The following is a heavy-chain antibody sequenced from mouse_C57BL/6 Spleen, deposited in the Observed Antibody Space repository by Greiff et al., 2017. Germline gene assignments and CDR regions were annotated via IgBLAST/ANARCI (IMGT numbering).Heavy chain of an antibody. CDR1: GYTFTSYW. Sequence: QVQLQQPGAELVRPGTSVKLSCKASGYTFTSYWMHWVKQRPGQGLEWIGVIDPSDSYTNYNQKFKGKATLTVDTSSSTAYMQLSSLTSEDSAVYYCARRGSSYLDGWGQGTTLTVSS. D-gene: IGHD1-1*01. V-gene: IGHV1-59*01. J-gene: IGHJ2*01. CDR3: ARRGSSYLDG. CDR2: IDPSDSYT.